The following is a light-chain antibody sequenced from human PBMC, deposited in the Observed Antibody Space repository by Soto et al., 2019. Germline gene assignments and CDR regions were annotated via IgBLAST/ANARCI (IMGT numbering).Light chain of an antibody. Sequence: ESVLTHSQCTLSLSPGGRSTLACRASQSVSSSYLAWYQQKPGQAPRLLIYGASSRATGIPDRFSGSGSGTDFTLTISRLQPEDFAVYYCQQYGSSITFGQGTRLEIK. CDR1: QSVSSSY. V-gene: IGKV3-20*01. J-gene: IGKJ5*01. CDR2: GAS. CDR3: QQYGSSIT.